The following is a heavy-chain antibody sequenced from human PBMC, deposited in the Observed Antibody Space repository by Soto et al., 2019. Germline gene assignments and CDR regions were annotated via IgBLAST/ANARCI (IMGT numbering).Heavy chain of an antibody. CDR3: AKDRGGYYPITNWFDP. CDR1: GFTFSSYA. CDR2: ISGSGGST. J-gene: IGHJ5*02. D-gene: IGHD3-22*01. V-gene: IGHV3-23*01. Sequence: EVQLLESGGGLVQPGGSLRLSCVASGFTFSSYAMSWVRQAPGKGLEWVSAISGSGGSTYYADSVKGRFTISRDNSKNTLYLQMNSLRAEDTAVYYCAKDRGGYYPITNWFDPWGQGTLVTVSS.